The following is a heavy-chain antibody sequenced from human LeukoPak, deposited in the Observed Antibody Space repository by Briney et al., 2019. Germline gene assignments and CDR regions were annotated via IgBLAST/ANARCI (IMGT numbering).Heavy chain of an antibody. Sequence: ASVKVSCKASGYTFSSYDINWVRQATGQGLEWMGWMNTNTGNPTYAQGFTGRFVFSLDTSVSTAYLQISSLKAEDTAVYYCARDLAITMIGVWGQGTLVTVSS. J-gene: IGHJ4*02. CDR3: ARDLAITMIGV. D-gene: IGHD3-22*01. V-gene: IGHV7-4-1*02. CDR2: MNTNTGNP. CDR1: GYTFSSYD.